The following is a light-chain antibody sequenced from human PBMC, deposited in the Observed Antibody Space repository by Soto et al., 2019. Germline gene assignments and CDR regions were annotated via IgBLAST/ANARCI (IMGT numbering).Light chain of an antibody. V-gene: IGKV3D-15*01. CDR3: QQYNDWPRIT. CDR2: GAS. J-gene: IGKJ5*01. Sequence: EIVMTQSPVTLSVSPGESATLSCRASQSVSTTLGWYQQKPGQAPRLLIYGASTRATGIPDRFSGSGSGTEFTLTISSLQSEDSALYYCQQYNDWPRITCGQGTRLEIK. CDR1: QSVSTT.